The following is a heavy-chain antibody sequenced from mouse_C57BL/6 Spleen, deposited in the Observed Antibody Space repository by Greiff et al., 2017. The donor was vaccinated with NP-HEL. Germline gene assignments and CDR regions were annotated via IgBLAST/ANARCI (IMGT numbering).Heavy chain of an antibody. D-gene: IGHD1-1*01. CDR1: GFTFTDYY. J-gene: IGHJ2*01. Sequence: EVQGVESGGGLVQPGGSLSLSCAASGFTFTDYYMSWVRQPPGKALEWLGFIRNKANGYTTEYSASVKGRFTISRDNSQSILYLQMNALRAEDSATDYCARYTPSTTVVDYWGQGTTLTVSS. CDR3: ARYTPSTTVVDY. V-gene: IGHV7-3*01. CDR2: IRNKANGYTT.